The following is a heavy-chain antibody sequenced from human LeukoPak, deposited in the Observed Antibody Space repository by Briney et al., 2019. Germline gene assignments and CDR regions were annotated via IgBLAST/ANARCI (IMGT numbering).Heavy chain of an antibody. J-gene: IGHJ6*03. CDR2: IYSGGST. CDR1: GFTVSSNY. CDR3: ASGSGSYRTPYYYMDV. V-gene: IGHV3-53*01. Sequence: GGSLRLSCVASGFTVSSNYMSWVRQAPGKGLDWVSVIYSGGSTYYADSVKGRFTISRDNSKNTLYLQMNSLRAEDTAVYYCASGSGSYRTPYYYMDVWGTGTTVTVSS. D-gene: IGHD3-10*01.